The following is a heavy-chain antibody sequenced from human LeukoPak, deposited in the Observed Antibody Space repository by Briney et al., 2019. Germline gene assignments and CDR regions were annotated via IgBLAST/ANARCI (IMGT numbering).Heavy chain of an antibody. V-gene: IGHV3-30*18. CDR1: GFTFSSYG. CDR2: ISYDGSNK. D-gene: IGHD6-13*01. Sequence: GGSLRLSCAASGFTFSSYGMHWVRQAPGKGLEWVAVISYDGSNKYYADSVKGRFTISRDNSKNTLYLQMNSLRAEDTAVYYCAKDLAAANWFDPWGQGTLVTVSS. CDR3: AKDLAAANWFDP. J-gene: IGHJ5*02.